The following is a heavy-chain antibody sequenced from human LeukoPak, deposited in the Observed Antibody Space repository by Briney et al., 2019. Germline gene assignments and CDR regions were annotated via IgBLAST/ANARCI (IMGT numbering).Heavy chain of an antibody. CDR1: GFTFSYYS. CDR2: ISSSSSYI. D-gene: IGHD4-17*01. J-gene: IGHJ4*02. CDR3: ARVTLDYGDYELGY. V-gene: IGHV3-21*01. Sequence: PGGSLRLSCAASGFTFSYYSMNWVRQAPGKGLEWVSYISSSSSYIYYADSVKGRFTISRDNAKNALYLQMNGLRAEDTAVYYCARVTLDYGDYELGYWGQGTLVTVSS.